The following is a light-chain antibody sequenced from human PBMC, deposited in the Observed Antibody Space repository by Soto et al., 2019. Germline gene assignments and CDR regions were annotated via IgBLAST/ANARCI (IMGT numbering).Light chain of an antibody. Sequence: DIHLTQSPSSLSAAVGDRVTITCRASQAITNNLAWYQQKPGNPPRLLIYEESTLHSGVPSRFSGRKVGTQFILTIDSLQPEDFATYYFQQVNSYPRTFGGGTKVESK. J-gene: IGKJ4*01. CDR3: QQVNSYPRT. CDR1: QAITNN. CDR2: EES. V-gene: IGKV1-9*01.